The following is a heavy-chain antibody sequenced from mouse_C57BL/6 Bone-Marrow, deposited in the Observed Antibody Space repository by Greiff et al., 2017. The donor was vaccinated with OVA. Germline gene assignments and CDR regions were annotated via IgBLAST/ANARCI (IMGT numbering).Heavy chain of an antibody. Sequence: VQLQESGPELVRPGASVKISCKGSGYTFTDYDMHWVKQSHAKSLEWIGVISTDYGDANYNKKFKDKATMTADKSSSTAYMELARLTSEDSAVYYCARWLLRGTWFAYWGQGTLVTVSA. V-gene: IGHV1-67*01. CDR1: GYTFTDYD. J-gene: IGHJ3*01. CDR3: ARWLLRGTWFAY. CDR2: ISTDYGDA. D-gene: IGHD2-3*01.